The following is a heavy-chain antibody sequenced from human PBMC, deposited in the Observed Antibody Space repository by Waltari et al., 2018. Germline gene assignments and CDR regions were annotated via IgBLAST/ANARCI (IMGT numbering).Heavy chain of an antibody. J-gene: IGHJ4*02. D-gene: IGHD6-19*01. CDR3: AREGRSVAIDY. CDR2: RSYDGSNK. CDR1: GFTFSSYA. V-gene: IGHV3-30-3*01. Sequence: QVQLVESGGGVVQPGRSLRLSCAASGFTFSSYAMHWVRQAPGKGREWVAVRSYDGSNKYYADSVKGRFTISRDNSKNTLYLQMNSLRAEDTAVYYCAREGRSVAIDYWGQGTLVTVSS.